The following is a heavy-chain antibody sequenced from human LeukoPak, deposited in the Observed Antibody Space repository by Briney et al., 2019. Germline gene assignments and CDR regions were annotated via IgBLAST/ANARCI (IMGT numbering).Heavy chain of an antibody. D-gene: IGHD2-2*01. J-gene: IGHJ4*02. CDR1: GFTFGTYW. V-gene: IGHV3-74*01. CDR2: INSDGGTT. Sequence: GGSLRLSCGASGFTFGTYWMHWVRQAPGKGLVWVSGINSDGGTTTYADSVKGRFTISRDNAENTLYLQMNSLRADDTAVYYCARDFMYNTNCVGCWGQGTLVTVSS. CDR3: ARDFMYNTNCVGC.